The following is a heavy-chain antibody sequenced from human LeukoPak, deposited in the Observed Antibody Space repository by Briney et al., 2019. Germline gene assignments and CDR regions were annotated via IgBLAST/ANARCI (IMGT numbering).Heavy chain of an antibody. V-gene: IGHV3-73*01. CDR3: TYTSSSGVVY. Sequence: GGSLRLSCAASGFTFSGSAMHWVRQASGKGLEWVGRIRNKANNYATAYAASLKGRFTISRDDSKNTAYLQMNSLETEDTAMYYCTYTSSSGVVYWGQGTLVTVSS. D-gene: IGHD6-6*01. J-gene: IGHJ4*02. CDR2: IRNKANNYAT. CDR1: GFTFSGSA.